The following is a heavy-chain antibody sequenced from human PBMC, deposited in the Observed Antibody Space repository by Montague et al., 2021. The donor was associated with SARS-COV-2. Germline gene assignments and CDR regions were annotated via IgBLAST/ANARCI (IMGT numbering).Heavy chain of an antibody. CDR3: ANMGVGRITIFGVVSRGGLDY. CDR1: GGSISSSSYY. J-gene: IGHJ4*02. V-gene: IGHV4-39*01. D-gene: IGHD3-3*01. CDR2: IYYSGNT. Sequence: SETLSLTCTVSGGSISSSSYYWGWIRQPPGKGLEWIGNIYYSGNTYYNPSLKSRDTISVDTSKNQFSLKLSSVTAADTAVYYCANMGVGRITIFGVVSRGGLDYWGQGTLVTVSS.